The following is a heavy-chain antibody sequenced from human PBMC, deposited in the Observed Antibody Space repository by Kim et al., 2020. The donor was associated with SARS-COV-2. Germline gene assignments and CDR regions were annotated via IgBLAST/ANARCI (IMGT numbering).Heavy chain of an antibody. CDR1: GYTFTGYY. J-gene: IGHJ6*02. CDR3: ARFFGVNCSGGSCYGYHYGMDV. CDR2: INPSGGST. Sequence: ASVKVSCKASGYTFTGYYMHWVRQAPGQGLEWMGIINPSGGSTTYAQKFQGRVTMTRDTSTSTVYMELSSLRSEDTAVYYCARFFGVNCSGGSCYGYHYGMDVWGQGTTVTVSS. V-gene: IGHV1-46*01. D-gene: IGHD2-15*01.